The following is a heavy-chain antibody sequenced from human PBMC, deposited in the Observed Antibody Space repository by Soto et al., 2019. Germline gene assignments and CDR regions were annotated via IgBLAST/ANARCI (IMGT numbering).Heavy chain of an antibody. CDR1: GGTFSSYA. CDR3: AVAVAAKRTNWFDP. V-gene: IGHV1-69*06. J-gene: IGHJ5*02. CDR2: IIPIFGTA. D-gene: IGHD2-15*01. Sequence: GASVKVSCKASGGTFSSYAISWVRQAPGQGLEWMGGIIPIFGTANYAQKFQGRVTITADKSTSTAYMELSSLRSEDTAVYYCAVAVAAKRTNWFDPWGQGTLVTVSS.